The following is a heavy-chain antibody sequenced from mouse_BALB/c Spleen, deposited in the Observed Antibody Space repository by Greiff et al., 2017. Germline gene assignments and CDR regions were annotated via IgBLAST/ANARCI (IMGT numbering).Heavy chain of an antibody. CDR1: GFTFSSYA. V-gene: IGHV5-6-5*01. D-gene: IGHD2-2*01. Sequence: EVKLMESGGGLVKPGGSLKLSCAASGFTFSSYAMSWVRQTPAKRLEWVASISSGGSTYYPDSVKGRFTISRDNARNILYLQMSSLRSEDTAMYYCAREGGYPWFAYWGQGTLVTVSA. CDR2: ISSGGST. CDR3: AREGGYPWFAY. J-gene: IGHJ3*01.